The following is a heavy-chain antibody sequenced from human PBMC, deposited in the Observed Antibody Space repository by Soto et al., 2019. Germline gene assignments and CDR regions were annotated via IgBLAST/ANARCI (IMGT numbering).Heavy chain of an antibody. V-gene: IGHV3-30*18. CDR1: GFTFSTYA. CDR3: AKALRSHHDFYYYGLDV. D-gene: IGHD3-10*01. Sequence: GGSLRLSCAASGFTFSTYAMHWVRQAPGKGLEWVAVISYDGNDKYYVDSVKGRFTVSRDNSRSTLFLHMSSLRSEDTAVYYCAKALRSHHDFYYYGLDVWGQGTTVTVSS. J-gene: IGHJ6*02. CDR2: ISYDGNDK.